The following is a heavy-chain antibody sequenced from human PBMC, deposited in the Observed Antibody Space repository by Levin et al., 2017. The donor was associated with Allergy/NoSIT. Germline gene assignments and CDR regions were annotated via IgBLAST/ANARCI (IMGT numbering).Heavy chain of an antibody. V-gene: IGHV4-59*01. CDR2: IYYSGST. J-gene: IGHJ4*02. CDR3: ARAQTYYDFWSGYYTSYYFDY. CDR1: GGSISSYY. Sequence: SETLSLTCTVSGGSISSYYWSWIRQPPGKRLEWIGYIYYSGSTNYNPSLKSRVTISVDTSKNQFSLKLSSVTAADTAVYYCARAQTYYDFWSGYYTSYYFDYWGQGTLVTVSS. D-gene: IGHD3-3*01.